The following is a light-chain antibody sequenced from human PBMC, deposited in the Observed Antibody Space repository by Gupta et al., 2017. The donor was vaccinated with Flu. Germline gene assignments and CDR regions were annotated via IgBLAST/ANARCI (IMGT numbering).Light chain of an antibody. V-gene: IGKV2-28*01. CDR3: LLALQPPFT. J-gene: IGKJ3*01. CDR1: QSLLHSNGYNY. Sequence: TVMTQSPRSLPVTPGEPASISCRSSQSLLHSNGYNYLDWYLQKPGQSPQLLIYLGSNRASGVLDRFSGSGSGTDFTLKIIRVEAEDVGVYYFLLALQPPFTFGPGTKADIK. CDR2: LGS.